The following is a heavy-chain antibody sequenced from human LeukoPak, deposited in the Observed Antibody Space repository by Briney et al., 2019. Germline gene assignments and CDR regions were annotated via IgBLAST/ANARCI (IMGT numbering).Heavy chain of an antibody. CDR3: ARDKYYYDSSGLWGY. CDR1: GFTFSDYY. Sequence: GGSLRLSCAASGFTFSDYYMSWIRQAPGKGLEWVSYISSSGSTIYYADSVKGRFTISRDNAKKSLYLQMNSLRAEDTAVYYCARDKYYYDSSGLWGYWGQGTLVTVSS. CDR2: ISSSGSTI. J-gene: IGHJ4*02. D-gene: IGHD3-22*01. V-gene: IGHV3-11*04.